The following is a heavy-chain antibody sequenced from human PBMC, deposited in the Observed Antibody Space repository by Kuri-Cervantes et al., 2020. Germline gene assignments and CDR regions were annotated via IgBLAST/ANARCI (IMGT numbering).Heavy chain of an antibody. J-gene: IGHJ4*02. CDR2: ISGSGDST. Sequence: GGSLRLSCAASGFTFSSYAMSWVRQAPGKGLEWVSSISGSGDSTYVADSVKGRFTISRDNSKNTVYLEMRSLRAEDTAIYYCAREGPKPYFDNWGQGTLVTVSS. CDR3: AREGPKPYFDN. V-gene: IGHV3-23*01. CDR1: GFTFSSYA.